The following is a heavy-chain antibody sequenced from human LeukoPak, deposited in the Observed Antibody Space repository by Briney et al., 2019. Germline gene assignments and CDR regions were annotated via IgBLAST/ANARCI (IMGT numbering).Heavy chain of an antibody. J-gene: IGHJ4*02. D-gene: IGHD1-26*01. V-gene: IGHV3-21*01. CDR3: AHSANILPDY. CDR1: GFTFSNSS. CDR2: ISRSSTYI. Sequence: GGSLRLSCAASGFTFSNSSMTWVRQAPGKGLEWVSSISRSSTYIYYADLVKGRFTISRDNAKNSLYLQMGSLRAGDTAIYYCAHSANILPDYWGQGTLVTVSS.